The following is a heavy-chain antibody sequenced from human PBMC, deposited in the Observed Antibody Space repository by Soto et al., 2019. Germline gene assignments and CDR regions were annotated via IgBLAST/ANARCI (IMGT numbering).Heavy chain of an antibody. CDR3: ARVYYYDSSGPFDI. D-gene: IGHD3-22*01. J-gene: IGHJ3*02. V-gene: IGHV4-31*03. CDR2: IYYSGST. CDR1: GGSISSGGYY. Sequence: SETLSLTCTVSGGSISSGGYYWSWIRQHPGKGLEWIGYIYYSGSTYYNPSLKSRVTISVDTSKNQFSLKLSSVTAADTAVYYCARVYYYDSSGPFDIWGQGTMVTVSS.